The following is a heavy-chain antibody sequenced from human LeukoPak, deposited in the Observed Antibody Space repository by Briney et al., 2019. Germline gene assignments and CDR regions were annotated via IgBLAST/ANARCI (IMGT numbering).Heavy chain of an antibody. CDR1: GFTVRSNY. D-gene: IGHD3-3*01. CDR2: IYSGGST. CDR3: AKWPLLRNDDAFDI. Sequence: GGSLRLSCAASGFTVRSNYMSWVRQAPGKGLEWVSVIYSGGSTYYADSVKGRFTISRDNSKNTLYLQMNSLRAEDTAVYYCAKWPLLRNDDAFDIWGQGTMVTVSS. J-gene: IGHJ3*02. V-gene: IGHV3-53*05.